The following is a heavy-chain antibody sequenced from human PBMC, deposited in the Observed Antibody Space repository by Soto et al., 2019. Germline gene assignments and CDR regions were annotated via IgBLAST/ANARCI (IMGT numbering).Heavy chain of an antibody. D-gene: IGHD3-22*01. V-gene: IGHV3-48*01. CDR3: ARVAYYYDSSGYFY. J-gene: IGHJ4*02. Sequence: GGSLRLSCAASGFTFSSYAMHWVRQAPGKGLEWVSYISPSSSSIYYADSVKGRFTISRDNAKNSLYLQMNSLRAEDTAVYYCARVAYYYDSSGYFYWGQGTLVNVS. CDR2: ISPSSSSI. CDR1: GFTFSSYA.